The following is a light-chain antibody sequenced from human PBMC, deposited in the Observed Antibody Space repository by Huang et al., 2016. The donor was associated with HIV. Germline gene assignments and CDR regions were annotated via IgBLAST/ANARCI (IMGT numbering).Light chain of an antibody. Sequence: DIIMTQSPDSLAVSLGERATLHCRSSKSVYSSSTSKDYMAWFQQKPGQPPRFLLFWASTREAGVPDRFTGSGSGTHFTLTIASLEAEDAAIYYCQQYYSSPQTFGQGTRVEVK. V-gene: IGKV4-1*01. CDR3: QQYYSSPQT. CDR2: WAS. J-gene: IGKJ1*01. CDR1: KSVYSSSTSKDY.